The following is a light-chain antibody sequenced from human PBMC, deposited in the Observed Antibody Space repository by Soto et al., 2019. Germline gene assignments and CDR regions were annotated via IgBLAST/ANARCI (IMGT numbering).Light chain of an antibody. J-gene: IGKJ5*01. Sequence: DIQLTQSPSSLSASVGDRVTITCRASQNIRNYLNWYQQKPGKAPKVLIYGASTLQTGVPSRFSGSGSGTDFTLTVTSLQPEDFATSYCQQSTSAPITFGQGTRLEI. CDR3: QQSTSAPIT. CDR2: GAS. V-gene: IGKV1-39*01. CDR1: QNIRNY.